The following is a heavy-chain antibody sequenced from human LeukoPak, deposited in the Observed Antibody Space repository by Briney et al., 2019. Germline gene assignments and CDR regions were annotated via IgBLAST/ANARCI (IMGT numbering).Heavy chain of an antibody. CDR2: INHSGST. Sequence: SETLSLTCAVSGGSFSSYYWSWIRQTPEKGLECIGEINHSGSTNYNPSLKSRVPISMDASRDQFSLRLSSVTAADTAVYYCARASCRFCGVDVWGQGTTVTVSS. V-gene: IGHV4-34*01. CDR3: ARASCRFCGVDV. CDR1: GGSFSSYY. D-gene: IGHD3-3*01. J-gene: IGHJ6*02.